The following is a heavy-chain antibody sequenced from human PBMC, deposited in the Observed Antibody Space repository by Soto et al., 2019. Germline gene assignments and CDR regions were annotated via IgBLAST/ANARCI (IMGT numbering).Heavy chain of an antibody. J-gene: IGHJ6*02. CDR3: ARHVGYGDYSYYYYGMDV. V-gene: IGHV5-51*01. Sequence: PGESLKISCKGSGYSFTSYWIAWVRQMHGKGLEWMGIIYPGDSDTRYSPSFQGQVTISVDKSIRTAYLQWSSLKASDTAMYYCARHVGYGDYSYYYYGMDVWGQGTTVTVSS. CDR2: IYPGDSDT. D-gene: IGHD4-17*01. CDR1: GYSFTSYW.